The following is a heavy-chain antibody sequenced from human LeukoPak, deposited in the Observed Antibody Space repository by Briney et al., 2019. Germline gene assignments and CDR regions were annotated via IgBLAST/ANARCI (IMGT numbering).Heavy chain of an antibody. Sequence: GGSLRLSCAASGFTVSSNYMSWVRQAPGKGLEWVSVIYSGGSTYYADSVKGRFTISRDNSKNTLYLQMNSLRAKDTAVYYCARERDPYYDILTGADAFDIWGQGTMVTVSS. CDR3: ARERDPYYDILTGADAFDI. V-gene: IGHV3-53*01. CDR1: GFTVSSNY. D-gene: IGHD3-9*01. J-gene: IGHJ3*02. CDR2: IYSGGST.